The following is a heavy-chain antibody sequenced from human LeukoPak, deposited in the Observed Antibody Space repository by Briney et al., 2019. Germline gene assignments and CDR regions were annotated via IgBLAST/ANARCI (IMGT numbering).Heavy chain of an antibody. V-gene: IGHV4-59*12. CDR2: IYYSGST. CDR1: GGSINSYY. Sequence: SETLSLTCTVSGGSINSYYWSWIRQPPGKGLEWIGYIYYSGSTNYNPSLKSRVTISVDTSKNQFSLKLSSVTAADTAVYYCARESGGYYYGADVWGQGTTVTVSS. J-gene: IGHJ6*02. CDR3: ARESGGYYYGADV. D-gene: IGHD3-10*01.